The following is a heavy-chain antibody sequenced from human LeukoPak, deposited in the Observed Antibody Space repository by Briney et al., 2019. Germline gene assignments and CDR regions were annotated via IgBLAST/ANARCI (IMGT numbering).Heavy chain of an antibody. J-gene: IGHJ4*02. CDR2: IYPGDSDT. Sequence: PGESLKISCKGSGYTFTAYWIGWVRQMPGKGLEWMGIIYPGDSDTRYSPSFQGQVTISADKSISTIYLYWSSLKASDTAVYYCVRRKIGGSFDYWGQGALVTVSP. V-gene: IGHV5-51*01. CDR1: GYTFTAYW. CDR3: VRRKIGGSFDY. D-gene: IGHD3-22*01.